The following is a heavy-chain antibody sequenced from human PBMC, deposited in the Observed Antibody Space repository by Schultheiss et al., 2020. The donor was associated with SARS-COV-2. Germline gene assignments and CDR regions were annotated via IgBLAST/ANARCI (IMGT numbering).Heavy chain of an antibody. V-gene: IGHV3-30*03. CDR3: ARVGGGGDCYSGYYYYYGMDV. J-gene: IGHJ6*02. D-gene: IGHD2-21*01. CDR2: ISYDGSNK. CDR1: GFTFSSYG. Sequence: GGFLRLSCAASGFTFSSYGMHWVRQAPGKGLEWVAVISYDGSNKYYADSVKGRFTISRDNSKNTLYLQMNSLRAEDTAVYYCARVGGGGDCYSGYYYYYGMDVWGQWTTVTVSS.